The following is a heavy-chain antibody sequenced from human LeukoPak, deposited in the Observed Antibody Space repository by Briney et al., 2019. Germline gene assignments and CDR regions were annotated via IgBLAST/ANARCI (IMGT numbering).Heavy chain of an antibody. CDR2: VNPSGGGT. V-gene: IGHV1-46*01. CDR1: GYTFTSYY. CDR3: ARSLGYSSGKGGFDY. J-gene: IGHJ4*02. Sequence: GASVKVSCKASGYTFTSYYINWVRQAPGQGLEWTGIVNPSGGGTSCAQKLQGRVVMTRDTSTSTVYMELSSLRSEDTAVYYCARSLGYSSGKGGFDYWGQGTLVTVSS. D-gene: IGHD2-15*01.